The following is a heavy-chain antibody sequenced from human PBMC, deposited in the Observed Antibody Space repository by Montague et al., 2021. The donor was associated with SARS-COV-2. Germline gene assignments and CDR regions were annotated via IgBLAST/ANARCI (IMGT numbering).Heavy chain of an antibody. CDR1: GFTFSSHG. J-gene: IGHJ6*02. D-gene: IGHD1-14*01. Sequence: SLRLSCETSGFTFSSHGMYWVRQPPGKGLEWVSEIHGRGDGTYYXDSVKGRFTISRDNSKNTLYLQMNSLRVEDTAVYYCARDQNHGMDVWGQGTTVIVSS. V-gene: IGHV3-23*01. CDR2: IHGRGDGT. CDR3: ARDQNHGMDV.